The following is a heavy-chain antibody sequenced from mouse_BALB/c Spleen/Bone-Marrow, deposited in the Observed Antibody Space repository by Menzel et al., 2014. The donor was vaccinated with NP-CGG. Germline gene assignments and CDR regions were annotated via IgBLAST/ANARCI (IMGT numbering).Heavy chain of an antibody. D-gene: IGHD1-1*01. CDR3: AAITTVAY. V-gene: IGHV5-6*01. CDR1: GFTFSSYG. J-gene: IGHJ3*01. CDR2: TNSGGSFT. Sequence: DVHLVESGGDLVKPGGSLKLSCAASGFTFSSYGMSWVRQTPDKRLEWIATTNSGGSFTYYPDSVRGRFTISRDNARNNLYLQMSSLRSEDTALYYCAAITTVAYWGRGTLVTVSA.